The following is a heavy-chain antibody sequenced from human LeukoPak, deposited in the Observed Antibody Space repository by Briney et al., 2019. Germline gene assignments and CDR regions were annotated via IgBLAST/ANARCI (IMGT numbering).Heavy chain of an antibody. CDR3: AKGKMVHNQYYYYGMDV. CDR2: FDPEDGET. V-gene: IGHV1-24*01. CDR1: GYTLTELS. D-gene: IGHD3-10*01. J-gene: IGHJ6*02. Sequence: RASVKVSCKVSGYTLTELSMHWVRQAPGKGLEWMGGFDPEDGETIYAQKFQGRVTMTEDTSTDTAYMELNSLRAEDTAVYYCAKGKMVHNQYYYYGMDVWGQGTTVTVSS.